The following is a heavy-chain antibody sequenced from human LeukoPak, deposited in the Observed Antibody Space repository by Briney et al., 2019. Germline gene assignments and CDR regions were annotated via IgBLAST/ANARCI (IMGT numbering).Heavy chain of an antibody. D-gene: IGHD2-2*01. Sequence: SETLSLTCAVYGGSFSGYYWSWIRQPPGKGLEWIGEINHSGSTNYNPSLKSRVTISVDTSKNQFSLKLSSVTAADTAVYYCARGIYCSSTSCPRIPYYMDVWGKGTTVTVSS. J-gene: IGHJ6*03. CDR3: ARGIYCSSTSCPRIPYYMDV. CDR2: INHSGST. V-gene: IGHV4-34*01. CDR1: GGSFSGYY.